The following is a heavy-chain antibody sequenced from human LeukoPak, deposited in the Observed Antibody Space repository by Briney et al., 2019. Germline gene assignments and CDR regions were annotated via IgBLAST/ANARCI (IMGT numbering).Heavy chain of an antibody. J-gene: IGHJ4*02. CDR1: GFTFSSYG. D-gene: IGHD3-10*01. V-gene: IGHV3-30*02. CDR2: IWYDGSKK. CDR3: AKDSGMLRG. Sequence: GGSLRLSCAASGFTFSSYGMHWVRQAPGKGLEWVAHIWYDGSKKSYADFVKGRFTISRDNSKNTLYLQMNGLTTNDTAVYYCAKDSGMLRGWGQGTLVTVSS.